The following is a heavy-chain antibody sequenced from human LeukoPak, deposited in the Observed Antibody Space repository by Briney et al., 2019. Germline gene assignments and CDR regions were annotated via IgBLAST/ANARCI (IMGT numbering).Heavy chain of an antibody. CDR3: AVFYCSGSYYFDY. J-gene: IGHJ4*02. CDR2: ISAYNGNT. D-gene: IGHD3-10*01. Sequence: ASLRVSCKASVYTFTSYGISWVRQAPGQGREWMGWISAYNGNTNYAQKLQGRVTMTTDPSTSTAYMELRSLRSDDTAVYYCAVFYCSGSYYFDYWGQGTLVTVSS. CDR1: VYTFTSYG. V-gene: IGHV1-18*01.